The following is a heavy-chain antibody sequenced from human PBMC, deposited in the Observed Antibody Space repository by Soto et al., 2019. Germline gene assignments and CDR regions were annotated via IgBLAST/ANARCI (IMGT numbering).Heavy chain of an antibody. CDR3: ARHATRSYDY. V-gene: IGHV4-59*08. Sequence: SETLSLTCTVSRGSISTYYWSWIRQPPGKGLECIGYIYYNGNTNYNPSLKSRVTISVDTSKNQFTLNLNSVTAADTAMYYCARHATRSYDYWGQGTLVTVSS. J-gene: IGHJ4*02. CDR1: RGSISTYY. CDR2: IYYNGNT.